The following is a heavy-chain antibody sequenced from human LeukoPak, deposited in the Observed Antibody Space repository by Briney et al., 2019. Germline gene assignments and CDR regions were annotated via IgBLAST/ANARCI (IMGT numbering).Heavy chain of an antibody. J-gene: IGHJ6*04. D-gene: IGHD6-13*01. CDR2: ISSSSSYT. Sequence: GGSLRLSCAASGFTFSDYYTSWIRQAPGKGLEWVSYISSSSSYTNYADSVKGRFTTSRDNAKNSLYLQMNSLRAEDTAVYYCARPYSSTYGMDVWGKGTTVTVSS. CDR3: ARPYSSTYGMDV. V-gene: IGHV3-11*06. CDR1: GFTFSDYY.